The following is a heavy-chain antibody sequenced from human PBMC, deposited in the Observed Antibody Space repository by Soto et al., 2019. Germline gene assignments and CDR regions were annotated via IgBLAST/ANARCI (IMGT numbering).Heavy chain of an antibody. Sequence: QVQLVQSGAEVKTPGSSVKVSCKASGGTFSSYAISWVRQAPGQGLEWMGGIIPIFGTANYAQKFQGRVTMTADESTSTAYMELSSLRSEDTAVYYCARDRGSSWYKVYYYGMDVWGQGTTVTVSS. J-gene: IGHJ6*02. V-gene: IGHV1-69*01. CDR1: GGTFSSYA. CDR3: ARDRGSSWYKVYYYGMDV. D-gene: IGHD6-13*01. CDR2: IIPIFGTA.